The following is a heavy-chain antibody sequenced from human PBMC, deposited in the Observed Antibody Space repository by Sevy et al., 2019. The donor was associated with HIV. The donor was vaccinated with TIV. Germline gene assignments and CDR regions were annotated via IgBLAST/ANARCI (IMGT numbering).Heavy chain of an antibody. CDR1: GFTFNVFW. CDR3: ARAIGIVDAF. D-gene: IGHD3-16*01. J-gene: IGHJ4*02. V-gene: IGHV3-7*01. Sequence: GGSLRLSCAASGFTFNVFWMHWVRQTPGKGLEWVANINQDGSEIYYVDSVRDRFTISRDNAKNSIYLQMNSLRAEDTAVYYCARAIGIVDAFWGQGTLVTVSS. CDR2: INQDGSEI.